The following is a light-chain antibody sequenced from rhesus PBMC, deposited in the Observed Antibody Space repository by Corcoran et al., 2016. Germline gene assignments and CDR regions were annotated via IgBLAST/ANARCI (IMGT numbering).Light chain of an antibody. Sequence: DIQMTQSPSSLSASVGDRVTITCRASENVNSFLNWYQQKPGKAPKLLIYEASTLRSGVPSRFSGSGSGTYYTFTIGSLQPEDVATYYCQHGYGTPWTFGQGTKVEIK. CDR2: EAS. J-gene: IGKJ1*01. CDR1: ENVNSF. CDR3: QHGYGTPWT. V-gene: IGKV1-74*01.